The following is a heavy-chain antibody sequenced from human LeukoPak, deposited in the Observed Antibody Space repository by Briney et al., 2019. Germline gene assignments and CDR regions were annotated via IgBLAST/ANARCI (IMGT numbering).Heavy chain of an antibody. Sequence: PVASVKVSCKASGYTFTGYYMHWVRQAPGQGLEWMGIINPSGGSTSYAQKFQGRVTMTRDTSISTAYMELSRLRSDDTAVYYCARDLSHRSFSGSLPHYYMDVWGKGTTVTVSS. CDR2: INPSGGST. J-gene: IGHJ6*03. V-gene: IGHV1-2*02. CDR1: GYTFTGYY. CDR3: ARDLSHRSFSGSLPHYYMDV. D-gene: IGHD1-26*01.